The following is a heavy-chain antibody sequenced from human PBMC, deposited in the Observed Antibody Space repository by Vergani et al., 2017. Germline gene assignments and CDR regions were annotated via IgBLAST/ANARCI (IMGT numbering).Heavy chain of an antibody. CDR2: VFPSGTT. CDR3: ARGETRTDWFDP. Sequence: QVQLHESGPGLVKPSETLSLICSVSGVPMQSGSFYWTWLRQTTERRLEWMGRVFPSGTTNSNPSLNGRVTLFVDKSKNLLSLRLNSVTAADKAVYYCARGETRTDWFDPWGQGTLVTVSS. D-gene: IGHD3/OR15-3a*01. CDR1: GVPMQSGSFY. J-gene: IGHJ5*02. V-gene: IGHV4-61*02.